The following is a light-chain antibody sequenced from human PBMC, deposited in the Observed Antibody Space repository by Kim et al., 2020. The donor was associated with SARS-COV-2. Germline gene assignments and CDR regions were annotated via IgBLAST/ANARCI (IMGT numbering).Light chain of an antibody. CDR3: QQYGSSPLYS. V-gene: IGKV3-20*01. CDR2: GAS. J-gene: IGKJ2*03. CDR1: QSVSSY. Sequence: EIVLTQSPGTLSLSPGERATLSCRASQSVSSYLAWYQQKPGQAPRLLIYGASSRATGIPDRFSGSGSGTDFTLTISRLEPEDFAVYYCQQYGSSPLYSFGQETKLEI.